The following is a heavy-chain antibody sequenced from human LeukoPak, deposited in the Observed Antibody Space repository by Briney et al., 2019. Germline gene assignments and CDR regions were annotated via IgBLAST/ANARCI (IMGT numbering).Heavy chain of an antibody. J-gene: IGHJ4*02. D-gene: IGHD6-13*01. CDR3: ARGGRSSSWSYYFDY. Sequence: GGSLRLSCAASGFTFSSYSMNWVRQAPGKGLEWVSSISSSSSYIYYADSVKDRFTISRDNAKNSLYLQMNSLRAEDTAVYYCARGGRSSSWSYYFDYWGQGTLVTVSS. CDR1: GFTFSSYS. V-gene: IGHV3-21*01. CDR2: ISSSSSYI.